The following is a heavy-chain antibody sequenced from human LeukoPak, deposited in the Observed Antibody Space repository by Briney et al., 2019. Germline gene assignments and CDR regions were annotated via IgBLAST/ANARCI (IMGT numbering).Heavy chain of an antibody. V-gene: IGHV3-7*04. CDR1: GFSFSNYW. Sequence: GGSLRLSCAASGFSFSNYWMGWVRQSPGKGLEWVANIKYDGSEKYYVDSVKGRFTISRDKAKNSLYLQMNSLRVEDTAVYYCTRDETWGQGTLVTVSS. CDR3: TRDET. CDR2: IKYDGSEK. J-gene: IGHJ5*02.